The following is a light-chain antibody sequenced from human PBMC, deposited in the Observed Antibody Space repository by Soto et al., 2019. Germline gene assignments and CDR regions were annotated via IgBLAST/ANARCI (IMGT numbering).Light chain of an antibody. Sequence: QSALTQPASVSGSPGQSITISCTGTISDVGGYNYVSWYQQHPDKAPKLMIFEVSNRPSGVSNRFSGSKSGDTASLTISGLQAEDEADYYCVSYTRSTTLVVFGGGTQLTVL. V-gene: IGLV2-14*01. CDR2: EVS. CDR3: VSYTRSTTLVV. J-gene: IGLJ2*01. CDR1: ISDVGGYNY.